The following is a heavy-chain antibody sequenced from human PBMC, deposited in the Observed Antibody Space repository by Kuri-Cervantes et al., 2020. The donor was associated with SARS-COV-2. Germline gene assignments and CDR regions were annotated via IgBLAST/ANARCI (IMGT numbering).Heavy chain of an antibody. Sequence: GESLKISCAASGFTFSSYWMSWVRQAPGKGLEWVAVISYDGSNKYYADSVKGRFTISRDNSKNTLYLQMNSLRAEDTAVYYCAREEKSRLVGPPDYYYYMDVCGKGTTVTVSS. J-gene: IGHJ6*03. CDR1: GFTFSSYW. V-gene: IGHV3-30-3*01. CDR3: AREEKSRLVGPPDYYYYMDV. CDR2: ISYDGSNK. D-gene: IGHD6-19*01.